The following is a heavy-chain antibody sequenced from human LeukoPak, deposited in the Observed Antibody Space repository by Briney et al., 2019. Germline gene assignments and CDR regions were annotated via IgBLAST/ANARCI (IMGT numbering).Heavy chain of an antibody. Sequence: PSETLSLTCTVSGGSISNYYWSWIRQPPGKGLEWIGYIYYSGSTNYNPSLKSRVTISVDTSKNHSSLKLSSVTAADTAIYYCARRGLSSSWYYFDYWGQGTLVTVSS. CDR1: GGSISNYY. D-gene: IGHD6-13*01. CDR2: IYYSGST. CDR3: ARRGLSSSWYYFDY. V-gene: IGHV4-59*08. J-gene: IGHJ4*02.